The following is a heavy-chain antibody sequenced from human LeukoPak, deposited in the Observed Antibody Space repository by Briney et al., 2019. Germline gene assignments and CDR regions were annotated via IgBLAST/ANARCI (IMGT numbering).Heavy chain of an antibody. Sequence: ASVKVSCKISGYPLSDLSIHWVRQATGQGLEWMGWMNPNSGNTGYAQKFQGRVTITRNTSISTAYMELSSLRSEDTAVYYCARLNYCSSTSCYTELDYWGQGTLVTVSS. CDR2: MNPNSGNT. J-gene: IGHJ4*02. D-gene: IGHD2-2*02. CDR1: GYPLSDLS. CDR3: ARLNYCSSTSCYTELDY. V-gene: IGHV1-8*03.